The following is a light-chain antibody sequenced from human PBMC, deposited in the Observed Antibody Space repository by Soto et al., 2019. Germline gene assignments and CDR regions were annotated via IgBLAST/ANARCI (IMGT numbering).Light chain of an antibody. CDR2: GSS. J-gene: IGLJ2*01. CDR3: QSYDSSLSGVV. Sequence: QAVVTQPPSVSGAPGQGVTISCTGDSSNIGAGYDVHWYHQIPGTAPQLLIYGSSNRPSGVPDRFSASKSGTSASLAITGLQPEDEGEYYCQSYDSSLSGVVFGGGTKLTVL. CDR1: SSNIGAGYD. V-gene: IGLV1-40*01.